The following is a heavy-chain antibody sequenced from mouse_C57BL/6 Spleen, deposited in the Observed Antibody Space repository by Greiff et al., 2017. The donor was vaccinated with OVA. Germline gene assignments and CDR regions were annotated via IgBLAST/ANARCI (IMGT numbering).Heavy chain of an antibody. Sequence: VQLQQSGAELVRPGASVTLSCKASCYTFTDYEMHWVKQTPVHGLEWIGAIDPETGGTAYNQKFKGKAILTADKSSSTAYMELRSLTSEDSAVYYCTRWEAYFDYWGQGTTLTVSS. CDR3: TRWEAYFDY. D-gene: IGHD4-1*01. CDR2: IDPETGGT. CDR1: CYTFTDYE. V-gene: IGHV1-15*01. J-gene: IGHJ2*01.